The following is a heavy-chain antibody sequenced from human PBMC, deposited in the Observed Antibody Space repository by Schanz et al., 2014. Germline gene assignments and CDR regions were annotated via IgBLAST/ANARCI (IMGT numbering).Heavy chain of an antibody. D-gene: IGHD3-9*01. Sequence: QVQLVQSGAEVKKAGASVKVSCKVSGYTLSKLSIHWVRQAPGKGLEWMGGLDLEDGEIVYAEQLKGRVTMTEDTSTDTASMELRSLRSDDTAVYYCARVQDDILTGSEYYYGMDVWGQGTTVTVSS. CDR3: ARVQDDILTGSEYYYGMDV. CDR1: GYTLSKLS. J-gene: IGHJ6*02. CDR2: LDLEDGEI. V-gene: IGHV1-24*01.